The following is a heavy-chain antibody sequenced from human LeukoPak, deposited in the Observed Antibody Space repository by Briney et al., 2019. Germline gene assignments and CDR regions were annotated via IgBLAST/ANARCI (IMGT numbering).Heavy chain of an antibody. D-gene: IGHD6-19*01. CDR3: ARANGIAVAGYYFDY. J-gene: IGHJ4*02. CDR2: INHSGST. V-gene: IGHV4-34*01. CDR1: GGSFSGYY. Sequence: PSETLSLTCAVYGGSFSGYYWSWIRQPPGKGLEWIEEINHSGSTNYNPSLKSRVTISVDTSKNQFSLKLSSVTAADTAVYYCARANGIAVAGYYFDYWGQGTLVTVSS.